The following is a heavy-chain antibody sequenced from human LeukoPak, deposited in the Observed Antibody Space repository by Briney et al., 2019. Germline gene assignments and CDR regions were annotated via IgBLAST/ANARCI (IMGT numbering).Heavy chain of an antibody. Sequence: SETLSLTCTVSGGSISSGGYYWSWIRQHPGKGLEWNGYIYYSGSTYYNPSLKSRVTISVDTSKNQFSLKLSSVTAADTAVYYCALELTPYGMDVWGQGTTVTVSS. J-gene: IGHJ6*02. CDR2: IYYSGST. CDR1: GGSISSGGYY. V-gene: IGHV4-31*03. CDR3: ALELTPYGMDV. D-gene: IGHD1-7*01.